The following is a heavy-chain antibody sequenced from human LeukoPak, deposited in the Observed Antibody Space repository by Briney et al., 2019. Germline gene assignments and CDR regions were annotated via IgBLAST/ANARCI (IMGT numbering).Heavy chain of an antibody. CDR2: ISAYNGNT. Sequence: GASVKVSCKASGYTFTSYGISWVRQAPGQGLEWMGWISAYNGNTNYAQKLQGRVTMTTDTSTSTAYMELRSLRSDDTAVYYCARYPTPTPSIYYYYMDVWGKGTTVTVSS. CDR3: ARYPTPTPSIYYYYMDV. CDR1: GYTFTSYG. J-gene: IGHJ6*03. V-gene: IGHV1-18*01.